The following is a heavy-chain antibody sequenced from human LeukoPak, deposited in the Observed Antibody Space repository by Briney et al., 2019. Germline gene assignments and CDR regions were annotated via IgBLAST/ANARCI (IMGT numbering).Heavy chain of an antibody. J-gene: IGHJ5*02. Sequence: ASVKVSCKASGDTFTSYYMHWVRQAPGLGLEWMGLINPTGGSTGYAQKFQGRVTMTRDMSTSTDYMELSSLRSEDTAIYYCARDNSVGDNAWWFDPWGQGTLVTVSS. CDR1: GDTFTSYY. CDR2: INPTGGST. D-gene: IGHD1-26*01. V-gene: IGHV1-46*01. CDR3: ARDNSVGDNAWWFDP.